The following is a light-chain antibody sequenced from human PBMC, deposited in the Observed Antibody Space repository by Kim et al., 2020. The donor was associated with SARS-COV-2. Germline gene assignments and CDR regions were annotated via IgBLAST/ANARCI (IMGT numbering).Light chain of an antibody. CDR2: DAS. CDR3: QQSQSAPWT. J-gene: IGKJ1*01. Sequence: ASVGDRVTMTCRASQGVSSSLAWYQQKPGKAPKLLIYDASSLQKGVPSRFSGSGFGTDFILTISSLQPDDFAIYYCQQSQSAPWTFGQGTKVDIK. CDR1: QGVSSS. V-gene: IGKV1-12*01.